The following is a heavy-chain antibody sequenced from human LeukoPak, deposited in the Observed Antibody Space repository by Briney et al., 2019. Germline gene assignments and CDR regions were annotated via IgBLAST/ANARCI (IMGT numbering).Heavy chain of an antibody. CDR1: GFTFNNYA. D-gene: IGHD3-9*01. V-gene: IGHV3-23*01. CDR3: ARDQAFDWFYYYYGMDV. CDR2: IGTSINNA. Sequence: GGSLRLSCAASGFTFNNYALSWVRQAPGKGLEWVSTIGTSINNAYYADSVKGRFTISRDNSNHTLSLQMSSLRAEDTAIYYCARDQAFDWFYYYYGMDVWGLGTTVIVSS. J-gene: IGHJ6*02.